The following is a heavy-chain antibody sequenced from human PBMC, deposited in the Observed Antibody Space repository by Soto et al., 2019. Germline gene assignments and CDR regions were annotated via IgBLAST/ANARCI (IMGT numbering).Heavy chain of an antibody. V-gene: IGHV3-7*03. CDR2: IKQDGSEK. Sequence: PGGSLRLSXAASGFTFRSYWMSWVRQAPGKGLEWVANIKQDGSEKYHVDSVKGRFTISRDNARKSLYLQMDGLRVEDTAVYFCAKDGPDDSSGYFSFDYWGQGALVTVSS. J-gene: IGHJ4*02. CDR1: GFTFRSYW. CDR3: AKDGPDDSSGYFSFDY. D-gene: IGHD3-22*01.